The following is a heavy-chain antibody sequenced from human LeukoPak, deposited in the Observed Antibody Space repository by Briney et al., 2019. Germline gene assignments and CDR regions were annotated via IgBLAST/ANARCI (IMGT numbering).Heavy chain of an antibody. CDR2: IWYDGSNK. J-gene: IGHJ4*02. CDR1: GFTFSSYG. D-gene: IGHD4-17*01. CDR3: AKDVVDYGDYVFDY. Sequence: PGGSLRLSCAASGFTFSSYGMHWVRQAPGKGLEWVAVIWYDGSNKYYADSVKGRFTISRDNSKNTLYLQMNSLRAEDTAVYYCAKDVVDYGDYVFDYGGQGTLVTVSA. V-gene: IGHV3-33*06.